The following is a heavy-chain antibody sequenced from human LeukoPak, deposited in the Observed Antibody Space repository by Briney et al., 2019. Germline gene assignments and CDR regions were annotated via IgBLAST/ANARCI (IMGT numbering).Heavy chain of an antibody. CDR3: ARYRTGTGATDY. V-gene: IGHV3-48*01. CDR2: ISSSSTTI. D-gene: IGHD1-7*01. Sequence: GGSLRLSCAGSGFTFSSYTMNWVRQAPGEGLEWVSYISSSSTTIYYADSVKGRFTISRDDAKNSLYLQMNSLRAEDTAVYYCARYRTGTGATDYWGQGTLVTVSS. J-gene: IGHJ4*02. CDR1: GFTFSSYT.